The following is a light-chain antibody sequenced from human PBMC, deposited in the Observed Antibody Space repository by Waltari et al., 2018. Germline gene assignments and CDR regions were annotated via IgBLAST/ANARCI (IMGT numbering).Light chain of an antibody. Sequence: IVMTQTPLSLPVTPGEPASISCRSSQSLLHTNGNTYLHWYLQKPGQFPRVLIDKLTNRKSGGPDRVSGRGSGTDFTLKISRVEPEDVGVDYGMQSAKEYRFGQGTKVEIK. CDR2: KLT. J-gene: IGKJ2*03. V-gene: IGKV2D-29*02. CDR3: MQSAKEYR. CDR1: QSLLHTNGNTY.